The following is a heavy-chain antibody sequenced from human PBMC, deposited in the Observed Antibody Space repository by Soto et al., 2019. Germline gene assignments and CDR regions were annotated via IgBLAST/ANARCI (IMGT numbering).Heavy chain of an antibody. CDR2: IYWDDDK. CDR3: AHTTDYYGSGSYFGY. D-gene: IGHD3-10*01. J-gene: IGHJ4*02. CDR1: GFSLSTSGVG. V-gene: IGHV2-5*02. Sequence: QITLKESGPTLVKPTQTLTLTCTFSGFSLSTSGVGVGWIRQPPGKALEWLALIYWDDDKRYSPSLKSRLTITKDTSKIQVVLTMTNMDPVDTATYYCAHTTDYYGSGSYFGYWGQGTLVTVSS.